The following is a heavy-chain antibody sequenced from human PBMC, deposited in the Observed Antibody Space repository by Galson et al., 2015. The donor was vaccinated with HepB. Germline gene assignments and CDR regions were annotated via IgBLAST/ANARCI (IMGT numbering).Heavy chain of an antibody. Sequence: SVKVSCKASGGTFSSYAISWVRQAPGQGLEWMGRIIPILGIANYAQKFQGRVTITADKSTSTAYMELSSLRSEDTAVYYCARDEGYYGSGSPPATHAFDIWGQGTMVTVSS. CDR1: GGTFSSYA. CDR3: ARDEGYYGSGSPPATHAFDI. CDR2: IIPILGIA. D-gene: IGHD3-10*01. V-gene: IGHV1-69*04. J-gene: IGHJ3*02.